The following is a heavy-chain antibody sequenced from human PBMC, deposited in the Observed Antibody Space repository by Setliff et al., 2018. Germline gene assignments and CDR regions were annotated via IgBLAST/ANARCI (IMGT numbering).Heavy chain of an antibody. Sequence: KVSCKASGGTFSSYAISWVRQAPGQGLEWMGRIIPIFGTVNYAQKFQGRVTITADKSTSTAYMELSSLRSEDTAVYYCARDPWQWLTTFTSAEYFQHWGQGTLVTVSS. D-gene: IGHD6-19*01. CDR3: ARDPWQWLTTFTSAEYFQH. CDR1: GGTFSSYA. CDR2: IIPIFGTV. J-gene: IGHJ1*01. V-gene: IGHV1-69*06.